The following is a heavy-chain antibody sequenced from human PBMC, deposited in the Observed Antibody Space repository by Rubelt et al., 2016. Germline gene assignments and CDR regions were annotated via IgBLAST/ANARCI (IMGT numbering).Heavy chain of an antibody. D-gene: IGHD3-10*01. CDR2: INHSGST. CDR1: GGSFSGYY. Sequence: QVQLQQWGAGLLKPSETLSLTCAVYGGSFSGYYWSWIRQPPGKGLEWIGEINHSGSTNYNPSLKSGVTISVATAKNQFSLKLSSVTAADTAVYYCARAPYGSGMPFGYWGQGTLVTVSS. V-gene: IGHV4-34*01. J-gene: IGHJ4*02. CDR3: ARAPYGSGMPFGY.